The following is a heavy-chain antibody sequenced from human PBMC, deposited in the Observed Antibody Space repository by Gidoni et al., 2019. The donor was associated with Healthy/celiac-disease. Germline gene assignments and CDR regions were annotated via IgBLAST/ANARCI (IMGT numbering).Heavy chain of an antibody. Sequence: EVQLVGTGGGLIQPGGSLILSCSASGFPVSSNYMRRVRQAPGKGMEWVSVIYSGGSTYYADSVKGRFTISRDNSKNTLYLQMNSLRAEDTAVYYCARATPRRIAVAGYWYFDLWGRGTLVTVSS. J-gene: IGHJ2*01. V-gene: IGHV3-53*02. CDR2: IYSGGST. D-gene: IGHD6-19*01. CDR1: GFPVSSNY. CDR3: ARATPRRIAVAGYWYFDL.